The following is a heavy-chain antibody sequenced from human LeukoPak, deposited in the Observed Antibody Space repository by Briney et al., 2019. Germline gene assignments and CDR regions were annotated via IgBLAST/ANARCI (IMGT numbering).Heavy chain of an antibody. CDR2: IIPIFGTA. J-gene: IGHJ6*02. CDR1: GGTFSSYA. D-gene: IGHD6-19*01. Sequence: SVKVSCKASGGTFSSYAISWVRQAPGQGLEWMGGIIPIFGTANYAQKFQGRVTITADESTSTAYMELSSLRSEDTAVYYCARESSGWQFYYYYYGMDVWGQGTTVTVSS. CDR3: ARESSGWQFYYYYYGMDV. V-gene: IGHV1-69*13.